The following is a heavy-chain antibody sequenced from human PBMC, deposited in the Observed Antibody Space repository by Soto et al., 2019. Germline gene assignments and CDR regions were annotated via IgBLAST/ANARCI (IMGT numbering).Heavy chain of an antibody. CDR3: ARLTWEASAAIPYWYFDL. CDR1: GGTFSSYA. V-gene: IGHV1-69*01. D-gene: IGHD2-2*02. Sequence: QVQLVQSGAEVKKPGSSVKVSCKASGGTFSSYAISWVRQAPGQGLEWMGGIIPIFGTANYAQKFQGRVTITADESTSTAYMELSSLRSEDTAVYYCARLTWEASAAIPYWYFDLWGRGTLVTVSS. J-gene: IGHJ2*01. CDR2: IIPIFGTA.